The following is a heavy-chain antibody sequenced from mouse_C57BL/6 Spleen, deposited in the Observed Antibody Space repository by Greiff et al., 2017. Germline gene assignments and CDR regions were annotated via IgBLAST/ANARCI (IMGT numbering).Heavy chain of an antibody. D-gene: IGHD2-1*01. J-gene: IGHJ2*01. CDR3: ARGDGNYGGVFDY. Sequence: QVQLQQSGAELVRPGTSVKMSCKASGYTFTNYWIGWAKQRPGHGLEWIGDIYPGGGYTNYNEKFKGKATLTADKSSSTAYMQFSSLTSEDSAIYYCARGDGNYGGVFDYWGQGTTLTVSS. V-gene: IGHV1-63*01. CDR1: GYTFTNYW. CDR2: IYPGGGYT.